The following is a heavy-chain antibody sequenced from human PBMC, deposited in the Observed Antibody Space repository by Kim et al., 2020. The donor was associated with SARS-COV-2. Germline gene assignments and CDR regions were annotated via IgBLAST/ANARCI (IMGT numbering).Heavy chain of an antibody. CDR1: GGSISSGGYY. CDR2: IYYSGST. Sequence: SETLSLTCTVSGGSISSGGYYWSWIRQHPGKGLEWIGYIYYSGSTYYNPSLKSRVTISVDTSKNQFSLKLSSVTAADTAVYYCARDLPDDSGYDSPRRAENGMDVWGQGTTVTVSS. D-gene: IGHD5-12*01. J-gene: IGHJ6*02. V-gene: IGHV4-31*03. CDR3: ARDLPDDSGYDSPRRAENGMDV.